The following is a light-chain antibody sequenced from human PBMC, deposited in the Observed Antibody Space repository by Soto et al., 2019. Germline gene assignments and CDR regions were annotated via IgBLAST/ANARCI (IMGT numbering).Light chain of an antibody. CDR2: AVT. Sequence: QSALTQSPSASGSPGQSVTISCTGTSSDIGGYNSVSWYQQHPGKAPKLMIYAVTDRPSGVSSRFSGSKSGNTASLTISGLQAEDEADYYCSSYTSSSTLFGTGTKVTVL. J-gene: IGLJ1*01. V-gene: IGLV2-14*01. CDR1: SSDIGGYNS. CDR3: SSYTSSSTL.